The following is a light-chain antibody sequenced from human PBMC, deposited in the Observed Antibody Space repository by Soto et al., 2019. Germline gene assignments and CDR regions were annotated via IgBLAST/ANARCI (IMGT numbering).Light chain of an antibody. CDR1: SSDVGSYNL. Sequence: QPALTQPASVSGSPGQSITISCTGTSSDVGSYNLVSWYQQHPGKAPKLMIYEGSKRPSGVSNRFSGSKSGNTASLTISGLQAEDEADYYCCSYAGSSTHVFGTGTKVTVL. V-gene: IGLV2-23*01. J-gene: IGLJ1*01. CDR2: EGS. CDR3: CSYAGSSTHV.